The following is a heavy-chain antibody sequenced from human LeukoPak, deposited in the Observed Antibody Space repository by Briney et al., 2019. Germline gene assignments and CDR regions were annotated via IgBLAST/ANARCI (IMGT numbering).Heavy chain of an antibody. V-gene: IGHV4-59*01. CDR3: ARHYYDRHPYYYYYMDV. CDR2: IYYSGST. Sequence: PSETLSLTCTVSGGSISSYYGSWIRHPPGKGLERIGYIYYSGSTNYNPSLKSRVTISVDTSKNQFSLKLSSVTAADTAVYYCARHYYDRHPYYYYYMDVWGKGTTVTISS. D-gene: IGHD3-22*01. J-gene: IGHJ6*03. CDR1: GGSISSYY.